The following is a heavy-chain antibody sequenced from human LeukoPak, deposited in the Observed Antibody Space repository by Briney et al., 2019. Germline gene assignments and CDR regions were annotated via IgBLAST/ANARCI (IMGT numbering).Heavy chain of an antibody. CDR1: GFTFSSYE. V-gene: IGHV3-48*03. J-gene: IGHJ4*02. Sequence: PGGSLRLSCAASGFTFSSYEMNWVRQAPGKGLEWVSYISSSGSTIYYADSVKGRFTISRDNAKNSLYLQMNSLRAEDTAVYYCARDLFKTNIIVVVPAAIGYWGQGTLVTVSS. CDR2: ISSSGSTI. CDR3: ARDLFKTNIIVVVPAAIGY. D-gene: IGHD2-2*02.